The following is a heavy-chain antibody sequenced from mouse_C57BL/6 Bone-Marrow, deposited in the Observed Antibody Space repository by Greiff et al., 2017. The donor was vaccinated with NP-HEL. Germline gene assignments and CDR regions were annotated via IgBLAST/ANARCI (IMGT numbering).Heavy chain of an antibody. J-gene: IGHJ1*03. CDR1: GYSITSGYY. V-gene: IGHV3-6*01. CDR2: ISYDGSN. D-gene: IGHD1-1*01. Sequence: EVKLLESGPGLVKPSQSLSLTCSVTGYSITSGYYWNWIRQFPGNKLEWMGYISYDGSNNYNPSLKNRISITRDTSKNQFFLKLNSVTTEDTATYYCARDPGYYYGSSPRRVGYFDVWGTGTTVTVSS. CDR3: ARDPGYYYGSSPRRVGYFDV.